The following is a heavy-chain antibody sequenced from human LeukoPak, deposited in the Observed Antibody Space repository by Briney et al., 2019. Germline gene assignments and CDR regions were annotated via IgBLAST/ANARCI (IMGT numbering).Heavy chain of an antibody. Sequence: ASVKVSCKASGYTFTSYYMHWLRQAPGQGLEWMGIINPSGGSTSYAQKFQGRVTMTRDTSTSTVYMELSSLRSEDTAVYYCARVRNNNSPNPPIDYWGQGTLVTVSS. CDR2: INPSGGST. V-gene: IGHV1-46*01. CDR3: ARVRNNNSPNPPIDY. J-gene: IGHJ4*02. CDR1: GYTFTSYY. D-gene: IGHD4-23*01.